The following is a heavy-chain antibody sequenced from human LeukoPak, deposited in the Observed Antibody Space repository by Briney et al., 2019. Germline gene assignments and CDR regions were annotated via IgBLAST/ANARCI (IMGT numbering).Heavy chain of an antibody. Sequence: PGRSLRLSCAASGFTFSRYGMNWVRQAPGKGLEWVAVVSYDGSDKYYADSVKGRFTISRDNSKNTLHLQMDSLRAEDTAVYYCAKELDSGYDRAFQHWGQGTLVTVSS. CDR1: GFTFSRYG. V-gene: IGHV3-30*18. CDR2: VSYDGSDK. CDR3: AKELDSGYDRAFQH. J-gene: IGHJ1*01. D-gene: IGHD5-12*01.